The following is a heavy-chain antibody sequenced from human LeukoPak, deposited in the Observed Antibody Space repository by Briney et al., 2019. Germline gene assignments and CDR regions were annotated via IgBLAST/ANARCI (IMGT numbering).Heavy chain of an antibody. D-gene: IGHD3-10*01. V-gene: IGHV1-69*13. Sequence: SVKVSCKASGGTFSSYAISWARQAPGQGLEWKGGIIPIFGTANYAQKFQGRVTITADESTSTAYMELSSLRSEDTAVYYCARGDYGSGSYSRADYWGQGTLVTVSS. CDR2: IIPIFGTA. J-gene: IGHJ4*02. CDR1: GGTFSSYA. CDR3: ARGDYGSGSYSRADY.